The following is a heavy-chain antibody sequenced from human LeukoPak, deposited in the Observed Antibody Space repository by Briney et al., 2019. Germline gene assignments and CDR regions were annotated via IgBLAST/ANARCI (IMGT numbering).Heavy chain of an antibody. V-gene: IGHV3-15*01. CDR1: GFTFSSYA. CDR2: IKSKTDGGTT. CDR3: TRLYYYYGMDV. Sequence: GGSLRLSCAASGFTFSSYAMHWVRQAPGKGLEWVGRIKSKTDGGTTDYAAPVKGRFTISRDDSKNTLYLQMNSLKTEDTAVYYCTRLYYYYGMDVWGKGTTVTVSS. J-gene: IGHJ6*04.